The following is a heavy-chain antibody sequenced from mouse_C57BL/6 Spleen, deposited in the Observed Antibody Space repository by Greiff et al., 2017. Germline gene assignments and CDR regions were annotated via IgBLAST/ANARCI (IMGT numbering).Heavy chain of an antibody. CDR3: ARSRRGYYAMDY. Sequence: QVQLQQSGAELVRPGTSVKVSCKASGYAFTNYLIEWVKQRPGQGLEWIGVINPGSGGTNYNEKFKGKATLTADKSSSTAYMQLSSLTSEDSAVYFCARSRRGYYAMDYWGQGTSVTVSS. J-gene: IGHJ4*01. CDR2: INPGSGGT. V-gene: IGHV1-54*01. D-gene: IGHD1-1*01. CDR1: GYAFTNYL.